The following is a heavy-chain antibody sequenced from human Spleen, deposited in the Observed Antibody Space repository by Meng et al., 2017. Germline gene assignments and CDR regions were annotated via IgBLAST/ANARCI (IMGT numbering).Heavy chain of an antibody. D-gene: IGHD4-11*01. V-gene: IGHV4-34*01. CDR3: ARGPTTMAHDFDY. J-gene: IGHJ4*02. CDR1: GGSFSDYY. Sequence: GSLRLSCAVYGGSFSDYYWSWIRQPPGKGLEWTGEINHSGSTNYNPSLKSRVTISVDTSQNNLSLKLSSVTAADSAVYYCARGPTTMAHDFDYWGQGTLVTVSS. CDR2: INHSGST.